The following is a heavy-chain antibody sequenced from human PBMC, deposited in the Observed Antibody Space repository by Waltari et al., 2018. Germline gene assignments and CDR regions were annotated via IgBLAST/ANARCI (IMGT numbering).Heavy chain of an antibody. CDR3: AKDGGVPAAGGYYGMDV. J-gene: IGHJ6*02. D-gene: IGHD2-2*01. V-gene: IGHV3-30*02. CDR1: GFTFSSYG. Sequence: QVQLVESGGGVVQPGGSLRLSCAASGFTFSSYGMHWVRQAPGKGLEWVAFIRYDGSNKYYADSVKGRFTISRDNSKNTLYLQMNSLRAEDTAVYYCAKDGGVPAAGGYYGMDVWGQGTTVTVSS. CDR2: IRYDGSNK.